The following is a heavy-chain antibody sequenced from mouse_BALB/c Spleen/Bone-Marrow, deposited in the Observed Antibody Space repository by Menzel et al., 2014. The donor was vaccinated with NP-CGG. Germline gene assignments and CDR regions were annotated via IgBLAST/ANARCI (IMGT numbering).Heavy chain of an antibody. D-gene: IGHD3-1*01. J-gene: IGHJ2*01. V-gene: IGHV3-6*01. CDR3: ARDRGYDY. Sequence: EVQLQQSGPGLVKPSQSLSLTCSVTGYSITSGYYWSWLRQFPGNKLEWMGYITYDGSNNYNPSLKNRISITRDTSKNQFFLKLNSVTTEDTATYYCARDRGYDYWGQGTTLTVSS. CDR2: ITYDGSN. CDR1: GYSITSGYY.